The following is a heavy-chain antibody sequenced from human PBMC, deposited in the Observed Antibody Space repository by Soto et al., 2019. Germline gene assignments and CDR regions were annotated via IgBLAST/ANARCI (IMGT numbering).Heavy chain of an antibody. J-gene: IGHJ1*01. V-gene: IGHV4-31*08. Sequence: QVQLQESGPGLVKPSQTLSLTCTVSGGSISSGGYYWSWIRQHPGKGLEWIGYIYYSGSTYYNPSLQGASYKTVDPAKKPFLPEAGSVAGAGTGVYFRSRGASEYFQHWGPGTLVTVSS. D-gene: IGHD3-16*01. CDR3: SRGASEYFQH. CDR1: GGSISSGGYY. CDR2: IYYSGST.